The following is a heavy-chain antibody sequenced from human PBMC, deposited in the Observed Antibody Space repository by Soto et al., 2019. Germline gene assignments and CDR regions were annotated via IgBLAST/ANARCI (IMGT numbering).Heavy chain of an antibody. Sequence: ESGGGLVQPGRSLRLSCAASGFTFDDYAMHWVRQAPGKGLEWVSGISWNSGSIGYADSVKGRFTISRDNAKNSLYLQMNSMRAEDTALYYCAKYMGYSSGQTFDYWGQGTLVTVSS. CDR1: GFTFDDYA. D-gene: IGHD6-19*01. CDR3: AKYMGYSSGQTFDY. V-gene: IGHV3-9*01. CDR2: ISWNSGSI. J-gene: IGHJ4*02.